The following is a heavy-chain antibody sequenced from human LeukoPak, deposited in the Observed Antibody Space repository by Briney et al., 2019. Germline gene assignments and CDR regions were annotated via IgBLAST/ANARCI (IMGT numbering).Heavy chain of an antibody. CDR3: ARAQVEYCSGGRCYSGY. J-gene: IGHJ4*02. CDR2: INPNSGGT. V-gene: IGHV1-2*02. CDR1: GYTFTGYY. Sequence: ASVKVSCKASGYTFTGYYIHWVRQAPGQGLACMGWINPNSGGTNYAQKFQGRVTMTRDTSISTVYMELSRLRSDDTAVYYCARAQVEYCSGGRCYSGYWGQGTLVTVSS. D-gene: IGHD2-15*01.